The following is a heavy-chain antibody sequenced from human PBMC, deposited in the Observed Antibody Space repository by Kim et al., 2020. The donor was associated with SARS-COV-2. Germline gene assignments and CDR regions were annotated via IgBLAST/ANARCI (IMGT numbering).Heavy chain of an antibody. J-gene: IGHJ4*02. CDR3: ARDRGFSGYDFDDY. V-gene: IGHV1-46*01. CDR1: GYSFSTSY. Sequence: ASVKVSCKASGYSFSTSYIHWVRQAPGQGLEWMGIINCDGCGTDYAQKFRGRVTMTRDTSTTTVYMKLRSLTSDDTAVYYCARDRGFSGYDFDDYWGQGTLVAVSS. D-gene: IGHD5-12*01. CDR2: INCDGCGT.